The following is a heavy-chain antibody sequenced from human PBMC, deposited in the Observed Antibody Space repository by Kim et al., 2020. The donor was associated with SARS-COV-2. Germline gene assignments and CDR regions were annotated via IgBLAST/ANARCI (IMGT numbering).Heavy chain of an antibody. CDR3: VRGDCSGGSCYYYYYGMDV. CDR2: IYYSGST. V-gene: IGHV4-39*01. Sequence: SETLSLTCTVSGGSISSSSYYWGWIRQPPGKGLEWIGSIYYSGSTYYNPTLKSRVTISVDTSKNQFSLKLSSVTAADTAVYYCVRGDCSGGSCYYYYYGMDVWGQGTTVTVSS. J-gene: IGHJ6*02. D-gene: IGHD2-15*01. CDR1: GGSISSSSYY.